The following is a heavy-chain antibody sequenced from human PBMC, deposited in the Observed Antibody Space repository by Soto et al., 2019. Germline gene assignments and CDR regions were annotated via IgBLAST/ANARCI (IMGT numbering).Heavy chain of an antibody. V-gene: IGHV4-59*01. D-gene: IGHD3-22*01. CDR3: ARDSSSGGSYYYYGMDV. CDR2: IYYSGST. Sequence: SETLSLTCTVSVGFISSYYWSWIRQPPGKGLEWIGYIYYSGSTNYNPSLKSRVTISVDTSKNQFSLKLSSVTAADTAVYYCARDSSSGGSYYYYGMDVWGQGTTVTVSS. J-gene: IGHJ6*02. CDR1: VGFISSYY.